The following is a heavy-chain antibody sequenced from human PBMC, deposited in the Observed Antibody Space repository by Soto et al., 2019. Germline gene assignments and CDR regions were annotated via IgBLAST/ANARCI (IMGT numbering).Heavy chain of an antibody. CDR1: GGSISSYY. J-gene: IGHJ4*01. D-gene: IGHD1-26*01. CDR2: IYYSGST. CDR3: ARVIVGAPRVYYFDY. Sequence: SETLSLTCPVSGGSISSYYWRWIRQPPGKGLEWIGYIYYSGSTNYNPSLKSRVTISVDTSKNQFSLNLSSVTAADTAVYYCARVIVGAPRVYYFDYWGDGTRVNVSS. V-gene: IGHV4-59*01.